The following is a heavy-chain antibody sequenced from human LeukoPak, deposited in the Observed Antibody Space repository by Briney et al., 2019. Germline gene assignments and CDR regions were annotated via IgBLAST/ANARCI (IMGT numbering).Heavy chain of an antibody. V-gene: IGHV1-69*13. CDR2: IFPVFGTA. J-gene: IGHJ5*02. CDR3: ANRGMSRITIFGVDPLDWFDP. Sequence: SVKVSCKASGGTFSSYAISWVRQAPGQGLEWMGGIFPVFGTANYARKFQGRVTITADESTSTAYMELSSLRSEDTAVYYCANRGMSRITIFGVDPLDWFDPWGQGTLVTVSS. CDR1: GGTFSSYA. D-gene: IGHD3-3*01.